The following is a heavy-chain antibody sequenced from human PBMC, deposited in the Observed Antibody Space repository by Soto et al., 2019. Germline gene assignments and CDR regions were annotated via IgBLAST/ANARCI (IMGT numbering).Heavy chain of an antibody. CDR2: IIPIFGTA. CDR1: GGTFSSYA. J-gene: IGHJ6*02. Sequence: QVQLVQSGAEVKKPGSSVKVSCKASGGTFSSYAISWVRQAPGQGLEWMGGIIPIFGTANYAQKFQGRVTITADKSTSKAYRERSSVRFEDGAVYCWGGGDSQGDYYSDMAVWGQGTTVTVS. CDR3: GGGDSQGDYYSDMAV. V-gene: IGHV1-69*06.